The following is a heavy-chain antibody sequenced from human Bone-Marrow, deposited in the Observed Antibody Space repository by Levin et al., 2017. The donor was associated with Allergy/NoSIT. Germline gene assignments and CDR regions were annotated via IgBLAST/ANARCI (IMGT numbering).Heavy chain of an antibody. V-gene: IGHV3-7*01. Sequence: SCAVSGFTFSSYWMNWVRQAPGEGLEWVAKINQDGTVKSSVDSVKGRFAISRDNAKNSLFLQMNSLRVEDTAVYYWVRGPLLNSGYKYYFDNWGQGTLVTVSS. CDR2: INQDGTVK. CDR3: VRGPLLNSGYKYYFDN. D-gene: IGHD3-22*01. J-gene: IGHJ4*02. CDR1: GFTFSSYW.